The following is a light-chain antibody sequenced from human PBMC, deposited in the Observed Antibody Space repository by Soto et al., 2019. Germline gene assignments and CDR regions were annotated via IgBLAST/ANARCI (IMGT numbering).Light chain of an antibody. CDR2: DVN. V-gene: IGLV2-11*01. CDR1: SSDVGAYNY. CDR3: CAYAGSYSLV. J-gene: IGLJ2*01. Sequence: QSALTQPRSVSGSPGQSVTISCTGTSSDVGAYNYVSWYQQHPGKAPKVMIYDVNKRPSGVPDRFSGSKSDNTASLTISGLQAEDDADYYCCAYAGSYSLVFGGGTQLTVL.